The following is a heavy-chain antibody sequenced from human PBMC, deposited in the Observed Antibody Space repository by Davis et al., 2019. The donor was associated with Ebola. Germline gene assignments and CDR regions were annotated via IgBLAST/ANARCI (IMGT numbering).Heavy chain of an antibody. CDR1: GGSISSGDFF. V-gene: IGHV4-30-4*01. D-gene: IGHD4-17*01. J-gene: IGHJ6*04. Sequence: SETLSLTCTVPGGSISSGDFFWGWVRQPPGKGLEWIGYIYASGNAYYTPSLRSRLSISLDASKNRFSLKVSSVTAADTAVHHCTRGWPSSVTTDYYAMDVWGKGTTVTVSS. CDR3: TRGWPSSVTTDYYAMDV. CDR2: IYASGNA.